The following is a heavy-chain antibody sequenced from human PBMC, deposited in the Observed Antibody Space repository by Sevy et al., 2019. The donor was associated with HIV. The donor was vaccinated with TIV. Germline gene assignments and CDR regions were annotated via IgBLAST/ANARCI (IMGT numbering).Heavy chain of an antibody. CDR1: GKTLSDLS. J-gene: IGHJ4*02. V-gene: IGHV1-24*01. CDR2: FDPEDGET. Sequence: ASVNVSCKVSGKTLSDLSMHWVRQAPGKGLDWMGSFDPEDGETLYAQNFRARVTMTEDTSTDTAYMELSSLRSEDTAMYYCATTKDYYDSSGDPFDYWGQGSLVTVSS. D-gene: IGHD3-22*01. CDR3: ATTKDYYDSSGDPFDY.